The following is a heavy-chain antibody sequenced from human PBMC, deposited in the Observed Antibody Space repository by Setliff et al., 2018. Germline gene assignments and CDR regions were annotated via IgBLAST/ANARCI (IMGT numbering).Heavy chain of an antibody. V-gene: IGHV4-59*01. D-gene: IGHD3-10*01. Sequence: PSETLSLTCTVSGGSISSYYWSWIRQPPGKGLEWIGYIYYSGSPNYNPSLKSRVTISVDTSKNQFSLKLSSVTAADTAVYYCARGESNYYGSGSYFGYFDYWGQGTLVTVS. J-gene: IGHJ4*02. CDR3: ARGESNYYGSGSYFGYFDY. CDR1: GGSISSYY. CDR2: IYYSGSP.